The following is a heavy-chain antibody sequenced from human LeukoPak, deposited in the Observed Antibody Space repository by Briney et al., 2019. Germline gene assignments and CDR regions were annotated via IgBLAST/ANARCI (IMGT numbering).Heavy chain of an antibody. Sequence: GESLKISCKGSGYSFTSYWIGWVRQMPGKGLEWMGIVYPGDSDTRYSPSFQGQVTISADKSISTAYLQWSSLEASDSAMYYCARQSKLGTLLDWGQGTLVTVSS. J-gene: IGHJ4*02. D-gene: IGHD1-1*01. CDR1: GYSFTSYW. CDR3: ARQSKLGTLLD. V-gene: IGHV5-51*01. CDR2: VYPGDSDT.